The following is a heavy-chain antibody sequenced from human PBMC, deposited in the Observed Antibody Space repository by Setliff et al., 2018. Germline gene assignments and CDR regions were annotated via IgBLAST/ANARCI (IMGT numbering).Heavy chain of an antibody. Sequence: SETLSLTCSVSGDSISSSSYYWGWIRQPPGKGLEWIGSINYSGITYYSPSLKSRVIVSVDTSKNQFSLKLSSVTAADTAVYYCARHPDGRIVPFDYWGQGILVTVSS. CDR1: GDSISSSSYY. J-gene: IGHJ4*02. CDR3: ARHPDGRIVPFDY. CDR2: INYSGIT. V-gene: IGHV4-39*01. D-gene: IGHD1-26*01.